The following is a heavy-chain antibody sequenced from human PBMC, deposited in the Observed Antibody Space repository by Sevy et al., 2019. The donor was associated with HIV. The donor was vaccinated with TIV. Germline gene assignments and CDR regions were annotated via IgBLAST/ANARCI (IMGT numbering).Heavy chain of an antibody. J-gene: IGHJ4*02. CDR3: ARTDCTSGLCYKAFDY. D-gene: IGHD2-8*01. Sequence: GGSLRLSCAASGFTFSTYSMNWVRQAPGKGLEWVSYITTSSGTIYYVDSVKGRFTISRDNAKNSLYLQMNSLRDEDTAVYYCARTDCTSGLCYKAFDYWGQGTLVTVSS. CDR1: GFTFSTYS. V-gene: IGHV3-48*02. CDR2: ITTSSGTI.